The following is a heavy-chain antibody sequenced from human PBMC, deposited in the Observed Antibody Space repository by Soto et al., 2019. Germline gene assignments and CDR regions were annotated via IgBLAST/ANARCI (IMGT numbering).Heavy chain of an antibody. CDR1: GFTVSSNY. CDR3: ARVTAMVGLDY. J-gene: IGHJ4*02. V-gene: IGHV3-53*01. D-gene: IGHD5-18*01. Sequence: LRLSCAASGFTVSSNYMSWVRQAPGKGLEWVSVIYSGGSTYYADSVKGRFTISRDNSKNTLYLQMNSLRAEDTAVYYCARVTAMVGLDYWGQGTLVTVSS. CDR2: IYSGGST.